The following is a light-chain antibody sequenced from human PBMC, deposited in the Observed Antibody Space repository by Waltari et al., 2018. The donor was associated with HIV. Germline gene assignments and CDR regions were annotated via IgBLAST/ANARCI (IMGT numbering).Light chain of an antibody. CDR2: EDS. CDR1: NIGSKS. CDR3: QVWDSGSDHV. V-gene: IGLV3-21*01. J-gene: IGLJ1*01. Sequence: SYVLTQPPSVSVAPGKTARITCGGNNIGSKSVHWDQQKPGQAPVVVIYEDSDRPSGIPERFSVSNSGNTATLTISRVEAGDEADYYCQVWDSGSDHVFGSGTTVTVL.